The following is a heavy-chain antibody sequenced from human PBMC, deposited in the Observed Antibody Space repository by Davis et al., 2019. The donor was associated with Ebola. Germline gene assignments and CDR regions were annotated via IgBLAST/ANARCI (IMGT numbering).Heavy chain of an antibody. CDR3: ARGGVAYSDLDY. J-gene: IGHJ4*02. V-gene: IGHV1-8*01. CDR2: MNPNSGNT. CDR1: GYTFTGYD. D-gene: IGHD2-21*01. Sequence: AASVKVSYKASGYTFTGYDINWVRQATGQGLEWMGWMNPNSGNTGYAQKFQGRVTMTRENSMSTAYMELRSLRSEDTAVYFCARGGVAYSDLDYWGQGTLVAVSS.